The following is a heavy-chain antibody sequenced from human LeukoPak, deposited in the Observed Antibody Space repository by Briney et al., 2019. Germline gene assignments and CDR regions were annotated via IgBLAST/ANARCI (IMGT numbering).Heavy chain of an antibody. CDR1: GYTFTSYD. V-gene: IGHV1-8*01. Sequence: GASVKVSCKASGYTFTSYDINWVRQATGQGLEWMGWMNPNSGNTGYAQKFQGRVTMTRNTSISTAYMELSSLRSEDTAVYYCARGQTNYDFWSGYYTDHGMDVWGQGTTVTVSS. CDR3: ARGQTNYDFWSGYYTDHGMDV. J-gene: IGHJ6*02. CDR2: MNPNSGNT. D-gene: IGHD3-3*01.